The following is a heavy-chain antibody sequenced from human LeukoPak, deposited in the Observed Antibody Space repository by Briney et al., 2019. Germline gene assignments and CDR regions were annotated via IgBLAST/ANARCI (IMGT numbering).Heavy chain of an antibody. CDR3: ARGGGGDRPNWFDP. Sequence: NLGESRKISCMGSGYSFTSYWIGWVRPMPPKGLEWRGIIYPGDSDTRYSPSFQSQVTISADKPISAAYLQCSSLKAPDTATYYCARGGGGDRPNWFDPWGQGTMVTVSS. D-gene: IGHD3-16*01. CDR1: GYSFTSYW. J-gene: IGHJ5*02. CDR2: IYPGDSDT. V-gene: IGHV5-51*01.